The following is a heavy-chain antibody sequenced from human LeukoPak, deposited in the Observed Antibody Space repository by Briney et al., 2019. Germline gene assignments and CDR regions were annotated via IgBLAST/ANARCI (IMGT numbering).Heavy chain of an antibody. CDR2: MNPNSGNT. V-gene: IGHV1-8*01. Sequence: ASVKVSCKASGYTFTSYDINWVRQATGQGLEWLGWMNPNSGNTGYAQKFQGRVTMTRNTSISTAHMELSSLRSEDTAVYYCARGYTGYDTLTPKRTYYSDYWGQGTLVTVSS. CDR3: ARGYTGYDTLTPKRTYYSDY. D-gene: IGHD3-9*01. CDR1: GYTFTSYD. J-gene: IGHJ4*02.